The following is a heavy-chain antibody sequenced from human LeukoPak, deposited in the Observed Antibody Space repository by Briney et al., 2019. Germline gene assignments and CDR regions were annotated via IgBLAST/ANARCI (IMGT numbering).Heavy chain of an antibody. D-gene: IGHD1-20*01. CDR2: IYHSGST. CDR1: GYSISSGYY. V-gene: IGHV4-38-2*02. J-gene: IGHJ4*02. Sequence: SETLSLTCTVFGYSISSGYYWGWIRQPPGKGLEWIGSIYHSGSTYYNPSLKSRVTISVDTSKNQFSLKLSSVTAADTAVYYCAREPNNWNDEKYFDYWGQGTLVTVSS. CDR3: AREPNNWNDEKYFDY.